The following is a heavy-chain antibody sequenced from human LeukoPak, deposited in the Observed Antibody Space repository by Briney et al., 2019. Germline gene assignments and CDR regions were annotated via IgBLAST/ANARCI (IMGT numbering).Heavy chain of an antibody. V-gene: IGHV3-64D*06. J-gene: IGHJ4*02. D-gene: IGHD6-13*01. CDR1: GFSFSSYS. Sequence: GGSLRLSCSASGFSFSSYSMDWVRQAPGKGLEYVSGISANGGSTYYSDSVKGRFTISRDNSKNTLYLQMSSLRAEDTAVYYCVKIAADWGQGTLVTVFS. CDR3: VKIAAD. CDR2: ISANGGST.